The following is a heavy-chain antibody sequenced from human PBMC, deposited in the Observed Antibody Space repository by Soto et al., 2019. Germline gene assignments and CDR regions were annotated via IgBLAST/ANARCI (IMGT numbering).Heavy chain of an antibody. CDR1: GGTFSSYA. V-gene: IGHV1-69*01. Sequence: QVQLVQSGAEVKKPGSSVKVSCKASGGTFSSYAISWVRQAPGQGLEWMGGIIPIFGTANYAQKFQGRVTITAEESPRTAYMELSSLRSEDTAVYYCARPLGYCSSTSCYATGGYFDYWGQGTLVTVSS. J-gene: IGHJ4*02. CDR2: IIPIFGTA. CDR3: ARPLGYCSSTSCYATGGYFDY. D-gene: IGHD2-2*01.